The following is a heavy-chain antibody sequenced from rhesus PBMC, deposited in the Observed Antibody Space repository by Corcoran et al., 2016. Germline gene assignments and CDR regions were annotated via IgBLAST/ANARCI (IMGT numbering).Heavy chain of an antibody. CDR3: ARDPQRPCGIYCYEDFDY. CDR2: IDSSGSP. J-gene: IGHJ4*01. CDR1: GGSISGYW. V-gene: IGHV4-160*01. D-gene: IGHD2-27*01. Sequence: QLQLQESGPGLVKPSETLSLTCAVSGGSISGYWWSWIRQPPGKGLGWIGRIDSSGSPDYNPALKSRVTISRDTSKNQFSLKLSSVTAADAAVYYCARDPQRPCGIYCYEDFDYWGQGVLVTVSS.